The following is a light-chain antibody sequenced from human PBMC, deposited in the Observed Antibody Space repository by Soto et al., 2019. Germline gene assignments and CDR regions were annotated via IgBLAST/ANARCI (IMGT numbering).Light chain of an antibody. Sequence: EIVMTQSPATLSVSPGERATLSCRASQTVNNNLAWYQQKVGQATRLLIYSTFNRATGVPARFSGSGSGTDFTLTISSLQSEDFAFYYCQQYNNWPLSFGGGTKVEIK. CDR3: QQYNNWPLS. CDR2: STF. CDR1: QTVNNN. V-gene: IGKV3-15*01. J-gene: IGKJ4*01.